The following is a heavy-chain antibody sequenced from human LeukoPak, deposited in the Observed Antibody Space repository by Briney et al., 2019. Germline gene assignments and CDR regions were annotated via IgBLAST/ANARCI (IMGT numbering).Heavy chain of an antibody. Sequence: SQTLSLTCTVSGGSISSGSYYWSWIRQPPGKGLEWIGYIYYSGSTNYNPSLKSRVTISVDTSKNQFSLKLSSVTAADTAVYYCAGQGCSGGSCYGFRSLPFDYWGQGTLVTVSS. CDR2: IYYSGST. CDR3: AGQGCSGGSCYGFRSLPFDY. V-gene: IGHV4-61*01. D-gene: IGHD2-15*01. J-gene: IGHJ4*02. CDR1: GGSISSGSYY.